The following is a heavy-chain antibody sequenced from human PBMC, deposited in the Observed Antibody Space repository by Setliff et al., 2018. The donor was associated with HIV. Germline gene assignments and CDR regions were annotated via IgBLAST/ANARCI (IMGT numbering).Heavy chain of an antibody. V-gene: IGHV3-23*01. CDR2: ISGSGTTT. Sequence: GGSLRLSCVASGITFNIYAMTWVRQAPGKGLEWVSSISGSGTTTYYADSVRGRFTISRDNTKNSLYLQMNNLRAEDTAVYYCVRDYMWAFDYWGQGTLVTVSS. J-gene: IGHJ4*02. CDR1: GITFNIYA. D-gene: IGHD1-26*01. CDR3: VRDYMWAFDY.